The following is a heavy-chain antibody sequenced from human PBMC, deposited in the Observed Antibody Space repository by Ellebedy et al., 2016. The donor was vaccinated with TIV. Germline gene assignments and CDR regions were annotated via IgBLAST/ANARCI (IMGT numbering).Heavy chain of an antibody. CDR2: ISTSGDIK. Sequence: GESLKISCAASGFTFSAYSMNWVRQAPGKGLEWISNISTSGDIKNYADSVKGRFTISRDNANNALYLQMNSLRGGDTAVYFCVRGGSDAFDVWGQGTLVTVSS. J-gene: IGHJ3*01. V-gene: IGHV3-48*01. CDR3: VRGGSDAFDV. CDR1: GFTFSAYS. D-gene: IGHD3-10*01.